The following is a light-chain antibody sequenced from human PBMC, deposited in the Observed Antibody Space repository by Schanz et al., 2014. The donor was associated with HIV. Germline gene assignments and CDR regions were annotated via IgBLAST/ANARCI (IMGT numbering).Light chain of an antibody. CDR1: STHIGNNH. J-gene: IGLJ2*01. V-gene: IGLV1-51*01. Sequence: QSVLTQPPSVSAAPGQKVTISCSGSSTHIGNNHLSWYQHFPGTAPKLLIYDNDRRPSGIPDRFSGSKSGTSATLGITGLQTGDEADYYCGTWDSTLRAVVFGGGTKLTVL. CDR3: GTWDSTLRAVV. CDR2: DND.